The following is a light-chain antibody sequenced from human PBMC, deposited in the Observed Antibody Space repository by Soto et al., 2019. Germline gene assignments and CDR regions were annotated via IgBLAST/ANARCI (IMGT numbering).Light chain of an antibody. CDR3: SSFAGSNNGV. Sequence: QAVVTQPPSASGSPGQSVTISCTGTSSDVGGYNYVSWYQQHPGKAPKLMIYEVSKRPSGVPDRFSGSKSGNTASLTVSGLQVEDESDYYCSSFAGSNNGVFGGGTQLTVL. CDR2: EVS. J-gene: IGLJ3*02. CDR1: SSDVGGYNY. V-gene: IGLV2-8*01.